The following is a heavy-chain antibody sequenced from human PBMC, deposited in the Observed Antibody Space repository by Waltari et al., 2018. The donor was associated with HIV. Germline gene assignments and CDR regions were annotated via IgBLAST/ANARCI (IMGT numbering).Heavy chain of an antibody. CDR3: ARHLLIAAAGLNWFDP. J-gene: IGHJ5*02. V-gene: IGHV4-39*01. CDR1: GGSISSSSYH. Sequence: QLQLQESGPGLVKPSETLSLTCTVSGGSISSSSYHWGWIRQPPGKGLEWIGSIYYSGLTYYNPSLKSRVTISVDTSKNQFSLKLSSVTAADTAVYYCARHLLIAAAGLNWFDPWGQGTLVTVSS. D-gene: IGHD6-13*01. CDR2: IYYSGLT.